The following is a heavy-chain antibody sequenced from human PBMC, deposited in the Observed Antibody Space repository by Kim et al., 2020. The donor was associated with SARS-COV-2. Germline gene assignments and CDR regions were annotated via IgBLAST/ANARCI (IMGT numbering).Heavy chain of an antibody. Sequence: GGSLRLSCEAFGFTFSDYYMSWIRQAPGKGLEWVSYIGSSGSTIYYADSVKGRFTISRDNAKNSLYLQMNSLRAEDTAIYYCAGGNSAYSPFDIWGQGTLVAVSS. CDR3: AGGNSAYSPFDI. CDR2: IGSSGSTI. CDR1: GFTFSDYY. D-gene: IGHD3-22*01. V-gene: IGHV3-11*01. J-gene: IGHJ3*02.